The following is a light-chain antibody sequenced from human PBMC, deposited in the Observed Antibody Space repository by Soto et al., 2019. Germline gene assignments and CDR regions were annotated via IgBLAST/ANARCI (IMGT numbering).Light chain of an antibody. V-gene: IGKV1-5*03. CDR3: QQYNTCPGT. CDR2: KAS. CDR1: QTISSW. Sequence: IQMTHSPSTLPGSVEDRVPITCRASQTISSWLAWYQQKPGKAPKLLIYKASTLKSGVPSRFSGSGSGTQFTLTISSLQSEDFGTYYCQQYNTCPGTFGQGTKVDI. J-gene: IGKJ1*01.